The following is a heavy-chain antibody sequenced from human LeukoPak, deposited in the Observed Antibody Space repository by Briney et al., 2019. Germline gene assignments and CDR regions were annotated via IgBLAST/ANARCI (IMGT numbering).Heavy chain of an antibody. CDR3: GGWGYFESVNYFVVDY. CDR1: GDSIRSYY. CDR2: IHDNGDI. D-gene: IGHD3-22*01. V-gene: IGHV4-59*01. Sequence: SETLSLTCIVSGDSIRSYYWNWIRQAPGKALEWIGYIHDNGDIAYNFSLKSRVTISMDTSKNQFSLKLSSVTAADTAVYYCGGWGYFESVNYFVVDYWGQGTVVTVSS. J-gene: IGHJ4*02.